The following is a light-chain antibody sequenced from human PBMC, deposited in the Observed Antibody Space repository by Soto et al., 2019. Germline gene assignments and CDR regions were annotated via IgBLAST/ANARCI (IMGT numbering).Light chain of an antibody. CDR3: SSYTTSDTLV. J-gene: IGLJ2*01. CDR2: FDD. CDR1: SSNIGNKA. V-gene: IGLV1-36*01. Sequence: QSVLTQPPSVSEAPGQRVTISCSGSSSNIGNKAVNWYQQLPGKAPKLLIYFDDLLPSGVSNRFSGSKSGNTASLTISGLQAEDEADYFCSSYTTSDTLVFGGGTKLTVL.